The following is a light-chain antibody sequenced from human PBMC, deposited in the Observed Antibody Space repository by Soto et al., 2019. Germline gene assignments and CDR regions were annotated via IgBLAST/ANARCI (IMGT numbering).Light chain of an antibody. J-gene: IGKJ1*01. CDR2: GAS. CDR3: QQYGSSSWT. CDR1: QSVSSIS. Sequence: EIVLTQSPGTLSLSPGESATLSCRASQSVSSISLAWYQHKPGQAPRLLIYGASSRSTGIPDRCSGSGSGTDFTLTISSLEPEDVAVYYCQQYGSSSWTFGRGTPLEIK. V-gene: IGKV3-20*01.